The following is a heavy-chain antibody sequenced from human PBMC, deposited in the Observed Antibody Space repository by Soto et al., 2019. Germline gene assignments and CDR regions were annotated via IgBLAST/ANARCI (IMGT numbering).Heavy chain of an antibody. CDR1: GYTFTSYA. D-gene: IGHD5-12*01. CDR3: AGEGVAPYYYYGMDV. V-gene: IGHV1-3*04. J-gene: IGHJ6*02. Sequence: ASVKVSCKASGYTFTSYAMHWVRQAPGQRLEWMGWINTDNGDTIYSQTFQGRVTITTDTSASTVYMELRSLRSDDTAVYYCAGEGVAPYYYYGMDVSGQGTPVTVSS. CDR2: INTDNGDT.